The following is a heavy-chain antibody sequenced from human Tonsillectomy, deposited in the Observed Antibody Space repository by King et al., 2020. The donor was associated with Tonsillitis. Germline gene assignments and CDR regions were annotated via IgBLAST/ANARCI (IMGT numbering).Heavy chain of an antibody. Sequence: VQLVESGGGLVKPGGSLRLSCAASGFTFTKGWMNWVRQAPGKGLEWVGRIKSKSDGGTTGYAAPVKGRFTISRDDSKNTVYLQMNSLKTEDTAVYYCTNLHTDFLTTYNTADFWGQGTLVTVSS. CDR2: IKSKSDGGTT. V-gene: IGHV3-15*01. CDR1: GFTFTKGW. J-gene: IGHJ4*02. CDR3: TNLHTDFLTTYNTADF. D-gene: IGHD3/OR15-3a*01.